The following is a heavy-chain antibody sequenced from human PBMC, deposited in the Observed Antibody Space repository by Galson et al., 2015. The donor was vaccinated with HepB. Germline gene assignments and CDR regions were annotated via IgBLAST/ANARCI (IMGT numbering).Heavy chain of an antibody. D-gene: IGHD1-26*01. CDR3: ARDRHEILFTDYYYMDV. V-gene: IGHV1-18*01. CDR2: ISAYNGNT. Sequence: SVKVSCKASGYTFTSYGISWVRQAPGQGLEWMGWISAYNGNTNYAQKLQGRVTMTTDTSTSTAYMELRSLRSDDTAVYYCARDRHEILFTDYYYMDVWGKGTTVTVSS. J-gene: IGHJ6*03. CDR1: GYTFTSYG.